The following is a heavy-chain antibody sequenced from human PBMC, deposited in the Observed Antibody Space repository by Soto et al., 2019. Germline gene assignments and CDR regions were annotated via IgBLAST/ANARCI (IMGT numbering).Heavy chain of an antibody. CDR3: ERYCHIAACRHLYSFDY. D-gene: IGHD3-16*02. CDR1: GGSVSNEMYY. V-gene: IGHV4-61*01. Sequence: PSETLSLTCTVSGGSVSNEMYYWSWIPQPPGKELEWIVNVYLTGTTIYNPSLKSRVTMAVNTYKYQFLLKLTSVAAAAAAVYYCERYCHIAACRHLYSFDYWGQGTLVTVSS. CDR2: VYLTGTT. J-gene: IGHJ4*02.